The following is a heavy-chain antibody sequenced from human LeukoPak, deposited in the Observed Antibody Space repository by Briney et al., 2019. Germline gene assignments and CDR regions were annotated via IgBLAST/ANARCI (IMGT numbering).Heavy chain of an antibody. V-gene: IGHV1-3*03. CDR2: INAGNGNT. J-gene: IGHJ4*02. D-gene: IGHD5-18*01. Sequence: ASVKVSCKASGYTFSNYAVLWVRQAPGQRLEWMGWINAGNGNTKYSQDFQGRVSITRDTSASTAYMELGSLRSEDMAVYYCARLRVRGYGYGPWEGPTWLDYWGQGTLVTVSS. CDR1: GYTFSNYA. CDR3: ARLRVRGYGYGPWEGPTWLDY.